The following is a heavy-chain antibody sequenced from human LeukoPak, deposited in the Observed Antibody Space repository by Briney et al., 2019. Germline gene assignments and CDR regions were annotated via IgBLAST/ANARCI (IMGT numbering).Heavy chain of an antibody. CDR2: ISGSAGTT. J-gene: IGHJ4*02. CDR3: AKVQEMGTILPPFHY. Sequence: PGGSLRLSCAASGFTFSSYAMSWVRQAPGKGLEWVSAISGSAGTTFCADSVKGRFTISRDNSKNTLYLQVNSLRAADTAVYYCAKVQEMGTILPPFHYWGQGTLVTVSS. CDR1: GFTFSSYA. V-gene: IGHV3-23*01. D-gene: IGHD5-24*01.